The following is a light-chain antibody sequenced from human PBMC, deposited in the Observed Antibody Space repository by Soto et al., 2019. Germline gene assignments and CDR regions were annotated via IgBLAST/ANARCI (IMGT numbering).Light chain of an antibody. CDR2: DAS. V-gene: IGKV1-5*01. CDR3: QQYNNYSYT. Sequence: DIQMTQSPSTLSASVGDRVTITCRASQSISSWLAWYQQKPGKAPKLLIYDASSLESGVPSRFSGSGSGTEFTLTICSLQPDDFATYYCQQYNNYSYTLGQGTKLEIK. J-gene: IGKJ2*01. CDR1: QSISSW.